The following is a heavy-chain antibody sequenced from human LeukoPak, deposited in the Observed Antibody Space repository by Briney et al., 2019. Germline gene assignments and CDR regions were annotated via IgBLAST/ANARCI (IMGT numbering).Heavy chain of an antibody. V-gene: IGHV3-23*01. J-gene: IGHJ4*02. Sequence: GGSLRLPCAASGFTFSSYAMSWVRQAPGKGLEWVSAITGSGGSTYYADSVKGRFTISRDNSKNTLYVQMNSLRAEDTAVYYCATERNWVFDYWGQGTLVTVSS. CDR1: GFTFSSYA. CDR3: ATERNWVFDY. CDR2: ITGSGGST. D-gene: IGHD7-27*01.